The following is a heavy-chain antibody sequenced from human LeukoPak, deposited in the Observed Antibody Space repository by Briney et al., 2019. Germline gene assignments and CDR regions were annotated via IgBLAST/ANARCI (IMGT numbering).Heavy chain of an antibody. V-gene: IGHV3-23*01. Sequence: GGSLRLSCTASGFTFTNAWMSWVRQAPGKGLEWVSAISGSGGSTYYADSVKGRFTISRDNSKNTLYLQMNSLRAEDTAVYYCASASALGYYGSGSYRGYWGQGTLVTVSS. CDR2: ISGSGGST. D-gene: IGHD3-10*01. CDR1: GFTFTNAW. J-gene: IGHJ4*02. CDR3: ASASALGYYGSGSYRGY.